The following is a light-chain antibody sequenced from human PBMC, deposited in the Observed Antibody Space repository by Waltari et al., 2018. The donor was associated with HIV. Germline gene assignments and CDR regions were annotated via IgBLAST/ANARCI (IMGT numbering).Light chain of an antibody. CDR3: QAWDSNTAL. Sequence: SYELTQPPSVSVSPGQTASITCPGDNLGAKHACWYQQKPGQSPVLVIYQDNKRPSGIPERFSGSNSGNTATLTISGTQAMDEADYYCQAWDSNTALFGGGTKVTVL. J-gene: IGLJ3*02. V-gene: IGLV3-1*01. CDR2: QDN. CDR1: NLGAKH.